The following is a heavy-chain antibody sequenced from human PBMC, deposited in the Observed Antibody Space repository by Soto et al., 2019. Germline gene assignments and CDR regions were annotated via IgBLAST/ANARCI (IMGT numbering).Heavy chain of an antibody. D-gene: IGHD3-22*01. CDR2: ISWDGGST. J-gene: IGHJ4*02. Sequence: EVQLVESGGVVVQPGGSLTLCCAASGFTFDDYTMHWVRQAPGKGLEWVSLISWDGGSTYYADSVKGRFTISRDNSKNSLFLQMNSLRTDDTALYYCAKGFYYYDSSGHPPDYWGQGTLVTVSS. CDR1: GFTFDDYT. V-gene: IGHV3-43*01. CDR3: AKGFYYYDSSGHPPDY.